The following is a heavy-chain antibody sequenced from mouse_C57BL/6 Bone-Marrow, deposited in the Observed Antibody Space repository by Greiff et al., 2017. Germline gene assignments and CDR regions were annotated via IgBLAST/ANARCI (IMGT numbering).Heavy chain of an antibody. J-gene: IGHJ3*01. CDR2: INPGSGGT. D-gene: IGHD4-1*01. CDR3: ARSKNWDSWFAY. Sequence: VQLQQSGAELVRPGTSVKVSCKASGYAFTNYLIEWVKQRPGQGLEWIGVINPGSGGTNYNEKFKGKATLTADKSSSTAYMQPSSLTSEDSPVYFCARSKNWDSWFAYWGQGTLVTGSA. CDR1: GYAFTNYL. V-gene: IGHV1-54*01.